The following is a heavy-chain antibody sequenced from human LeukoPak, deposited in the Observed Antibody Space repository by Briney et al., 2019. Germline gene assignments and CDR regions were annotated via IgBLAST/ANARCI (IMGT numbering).Heavy chain of an antibody. Sequence: GGSLRLSCAASGFTFSSYAMSWVRQAPGEGLEWVSAISGSGGSTYYADSVKGRFTISRDNSKNTLYLQMNSLRAEDTAVYYCAKGSVSYWYFDLWGRGTLVTVSS. CDR3: AKGSVSYWYFDL. V-gene: IGHV3-23*01. CDR1: GFTFSSYA. D-gene: IGHD2-8*01. CDR2: ISGSGGST. J-gene: IGHJ2*01.